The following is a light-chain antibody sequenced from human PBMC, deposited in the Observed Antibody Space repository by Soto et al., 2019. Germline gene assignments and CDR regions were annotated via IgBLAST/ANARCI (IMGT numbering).Light chain of an antibody. V-gene: IGKV3-11*01. CDR2: DAS. CDR1: QSVSSY. Sequence: EIVLTQSPATLSLSPGERATLSCRASQSVSSYLAWYQQKPGQAPRLLIYDASNRATGIPARFSGSGSGTDFTLTIRSLEPEDFAVYYCQQRLTFGQGTKV. CDR3: QQRLT. J-gene: IGKJ1*01.